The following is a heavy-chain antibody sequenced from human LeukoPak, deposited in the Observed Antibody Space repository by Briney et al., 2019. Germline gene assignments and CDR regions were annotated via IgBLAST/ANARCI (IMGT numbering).Heavy chain of an antibody. D-gene: IGHD1-14*01. CDR2: FDPEDGET. V-gene: IGHV1-24*01. J-gene: IGHJ3*02. CDR1: GYTFTSYY. Sequence: VASVKVSCKASGYTFTSYYMHWVRQAPGQGLEWMGGFDPEDGETIYAQKFQGRVTMTEDTSTDTAYMELSSLRSEDTAVYYCATVGHHDLALGAFDIWGQGTMVTVSS. CDR3: ATVGHHDLALGAFDI.